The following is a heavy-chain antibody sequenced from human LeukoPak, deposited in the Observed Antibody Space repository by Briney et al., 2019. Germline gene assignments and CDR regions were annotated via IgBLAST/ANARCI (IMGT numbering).Heavy chain of an antibody. J-gene: IGHJ5*02. CDR1: GFTFSSYA. CDR3: ARDYYDSSGSPEALNWFDP. V-gene: IGHV3-30-3*01. D-gene: IGHD3-22*01. Sequence: TGGSLRLSCAASGFTFSSYAMHWVRQAPGKGLEWVAVISYDGSNKYYADSVKGRFTISRDNSKNTLYLQMNSLRAEDTAVYYCARDYYDSSGSPEALNWFDPWGQGTLVTVSS. CDR2: ISYDGSNK.